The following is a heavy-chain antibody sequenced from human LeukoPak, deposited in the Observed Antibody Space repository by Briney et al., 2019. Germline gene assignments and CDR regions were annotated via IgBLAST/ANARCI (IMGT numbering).Heavy chain of an antibody. J-gene: IGHJ4*02. CDR2: ISYDGSNK. CDR3: ARGLTWIQLWLFGNLDY. V-gene: IGHV3-30*04. D-gene: IGHD5-18*01. CDR1: GFTFSSYA. Sequence: GGSLRLSCAASGFTFSSYAMHWVRQAPGKGLEWVAVISYDGSNKYYADSVKGRFTISRDNSKNTLYLQINSLRAEDTAVYYCARGLTWIQLWLFGNLDYWGQGTLVTVSS.